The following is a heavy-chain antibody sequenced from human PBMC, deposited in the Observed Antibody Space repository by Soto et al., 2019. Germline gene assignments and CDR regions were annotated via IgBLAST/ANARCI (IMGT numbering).Heavy chain of an antibody. CDR2: ITPSGGSP. CDR3: ARYYGGCYGYRKN. V-gene: IGHV1-46*01. D-gene: IGHD5-18*01. Sequence: ASVKVPCKAFGYTFTSYYMHWVRQAPGQGLEWMGLITPSGGSPSYTQKFHGRVTMTRATSTSTVYMELSSLRSEDTAVYYCARYYGGCYGYRKNCGQGTLVGVSS. J-gene: IGHJ4*02. CDR1: GYTFTSYY.